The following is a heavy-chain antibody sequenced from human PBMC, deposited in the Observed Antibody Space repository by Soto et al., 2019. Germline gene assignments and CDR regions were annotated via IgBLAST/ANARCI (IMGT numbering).Heavy chain of an antibody. J-gene: IGHJ4*02. CDR1: GFTFREAW. CDR2: IKSRTDGGTI. D-gene: IGHD3-16*01. V-gene: IGHV3-15*07. CDR3: WGSAY. Sequence: EVQLVESEGGLVKPGGSLRVSCAASGFTFREAWMNWVRQAPGKGLEWVGRIKSRTDGGTIEYATPVKGRFIISRDDSKNTLYLQMDSLKTEDTAVYYCWGSAYWGQGTLVTVSS.